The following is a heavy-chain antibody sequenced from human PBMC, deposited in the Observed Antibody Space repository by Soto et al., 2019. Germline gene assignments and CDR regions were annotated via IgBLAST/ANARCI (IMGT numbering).Heavy chain of an antibody. CDR3: ARLVHDPCGGDCYYFDY. V-gene: IGHV1-46*01. Sequence: ASVKVSCKASGYTFTSYYMHWVRQAPGQGLEWMGIINPSGGSTSYAQKFQGRVTMTRDTSTSTVYMELSSLRSEDTAVYYCARLVHDPCGGDCYYFDYWGQGTLVTVSS. D-gene: IGHD2-21*02. CDR2: INPSGGST. J-gene: IGHJ4*02. CDR1: GYTFTSYY.